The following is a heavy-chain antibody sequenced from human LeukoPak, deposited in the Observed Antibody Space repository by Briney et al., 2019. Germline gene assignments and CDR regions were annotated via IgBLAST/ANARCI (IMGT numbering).Heavy chain of an antibody. Sequence: ASVTVSCKASGFTFADHYMHWVRQAPGQGLEWMGWINGKRGDTNYAQNFQDRVTMTRDTSTSTVYMELSRLTVDDTAVYYCARDHDWGVDYWGQGTLVTVSS. J-gene: IGHJ4*02. V-gene: IGHV1-2*02. CDR3: ARDHDWGVDY. D-gene: IGHD7-27*01. CDR2: INGKRGDT. CDR1: GFTFADHY.